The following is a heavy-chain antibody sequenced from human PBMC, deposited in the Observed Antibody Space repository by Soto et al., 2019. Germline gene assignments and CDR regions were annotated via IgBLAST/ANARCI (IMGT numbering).Heavy chain of an antibody. CDR3: AKDRDSSGWYPGY. V-gene: IGHV3-23*01. CDR2: ISGTGDST. Sequence: GGSLRLSCAASGFTFSSYAMSWVRQTPGKGLEWVSAISGTGDSTYYADSVKGRFTISRDNSKNTLYLQMNSLRAEDTAVYYYAKDRDSSGWYPGYWGQGTLVTVSS. D-gene: IGHD6-19*01. CDR1: GFTFSSYA. J-gene: IGHJ4*02.